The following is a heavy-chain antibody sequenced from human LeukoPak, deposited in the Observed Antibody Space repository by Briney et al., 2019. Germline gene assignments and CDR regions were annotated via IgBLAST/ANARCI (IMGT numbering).Heavy chain of an antibody. CDR2: IYYSGTT. V-gene: IGHV4-59*12. J-gene: IGHJ3*02. Sequence: SETLSLTCTVSGGSISSYYWSWIRQPPGKGLEWIGYIYYSGTTYYNPSLKSRVTMSVDRYNNQFSLTLNSVTADDTAVYFCAREITMFRGVTSPGAFDIWGQGTMVTVSS. CDR3: AREITMFRGVTSPGAFDI. D-gene: IGHD3-10*01. CDR1: GGSISSYY.